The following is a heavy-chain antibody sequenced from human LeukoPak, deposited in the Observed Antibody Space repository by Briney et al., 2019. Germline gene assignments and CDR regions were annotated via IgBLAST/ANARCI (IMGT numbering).Heavy chain of an antibody. CDR1: GYSISSGYY. D-gene: IGHD6-13*01. CDR2: IYHSGST. J-gene: IGHJ4*02. Sequence: PSETLSLTCTVSGYSISSGYYWGWIRQPPGKGLEWIGSIYHSGSTYYNPSLKSRVTISVDTSKNQFSLKLSSVTAADTAVYYCARGRFSSWHFDYWGQGTLVTVSS. V-gene: IGHV4-38-2*02. CDR3: ARGRFSSWHFDY.